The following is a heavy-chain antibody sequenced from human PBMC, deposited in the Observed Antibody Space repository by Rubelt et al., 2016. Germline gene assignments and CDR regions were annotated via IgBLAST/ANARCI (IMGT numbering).Heavy chain of an antibody. Sequence: VRQAPGKGLEWVANIKQDGSEKYYVDSVKGRFTISRDSAKNSLYLQMNSLRDEDTAVYYCARGSYYFDYWGQGTLVTVSS. CDR3: ARGSYYFDY. D-gene: IGHD2-21*01. V-gene: IGHV3-7*01. J-gene: IGHJ4*02. CDR2: IKQDGSEK.